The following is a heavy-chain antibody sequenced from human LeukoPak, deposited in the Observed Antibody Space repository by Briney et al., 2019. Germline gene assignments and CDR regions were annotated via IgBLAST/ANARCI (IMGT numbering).Heavy chain of an antibody. D-gene: IGHD3-10*01. CDR2: IIPILGIA. Sequence: SVKVSCKASGGTFSSYAISWVRQAPGQGLEWMGRIIPILGIANYAQKFQGRVTITADKSTSTAYMELSSLRSEDTAVYYCARDAPYGSGHWGWFDPWGQGTLVTVSS. CDR3: ARDAPYGSGHWGWFDP. J-gene: IGHJ5*02. V-gene: IGHV1-69*04. CDR1: GGTFSSYA.